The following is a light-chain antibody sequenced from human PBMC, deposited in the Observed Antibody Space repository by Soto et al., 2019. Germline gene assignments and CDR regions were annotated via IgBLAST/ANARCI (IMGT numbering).Light chain of an antibody. CDR2: GAS. CDR3: QKYGKT. V-gene: IGKV3-20*01. CDR1: QSVSSSY. Sequence: EIVLTQSPGTLSLSPGERATLSCRASQSVSSSYLAWYQQKPGQAPRLLIYGASSRATGIPDRFSGSGSGTDFTLTISRLEPEDFAVYYGQKYGKTFGQGTKV. J-gene: IGKJ1*01.